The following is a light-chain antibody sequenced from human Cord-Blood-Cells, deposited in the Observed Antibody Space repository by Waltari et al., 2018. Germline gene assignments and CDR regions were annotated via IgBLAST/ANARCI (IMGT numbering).Light chain of an antibody. CDR3: QQYNNWPPYT. V-gene: IGKV3-15*01. Sequence: ELVMTQSTATLSVYPGERATHSCRASQSVSSNLAWYQQRPGQATRRVIYGASNRGTGNPARFSGIESGTEFTLASSSLQSEDFAVYCCQQYNNWPPYTFGQGTRLEIK. CDR1: QSVSSN. CDR2: GAS. J-gene: IGKJ2*01.